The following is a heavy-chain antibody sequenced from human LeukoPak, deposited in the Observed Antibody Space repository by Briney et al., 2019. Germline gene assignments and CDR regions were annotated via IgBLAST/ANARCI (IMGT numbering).Heavy chain of an antibody. CDR3: ARHPELYFFDY. Sequence: SETLSLTCTVSGGSVSSGSYYWSWIRQPPGKGLEWIGYISYSGSTNYNPSLKSRVTISADTSKNQVSLTLSSVTAADTAVYYCARHPELYFFDYWGQGTLVTVSS. V-gene: IGHV4-61*01. CDR1: GGSVSSGSYY. CDR2: ISYSGST. D-gene: IGHD3-10*01. J-gene: IGHJ4*02.